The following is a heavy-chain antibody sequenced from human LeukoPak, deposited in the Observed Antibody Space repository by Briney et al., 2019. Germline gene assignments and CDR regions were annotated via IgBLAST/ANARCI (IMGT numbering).Heavy chain of an antibody. V-gene: IGHV4-39*01. CDR1: GGSISSSSYY. D-gene: IGHD2-15*01. Sequence: SETLSLTCTVSGGSISSSSYYWGWIRQPPGKGLEWIVSIYYSGSTYYNPSLKSRVTISVDTSKNQFSLKLSSVTAADTAVYYCARLGVVVAAPFDYWGQGTLVTVSS. J-gene: IGHJ4*02. CDR3: ARLGVVVAAPFDY. CDR2: IYYSGST.